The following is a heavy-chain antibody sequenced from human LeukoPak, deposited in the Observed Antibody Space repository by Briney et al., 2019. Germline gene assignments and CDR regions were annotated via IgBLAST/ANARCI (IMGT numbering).Heavy chain of an antibody. D-gene: IGHD2-2*01. V-gene: IGHV1-2*02. Sequence: ASVKVSCKASGYTFTGYYMHWVRQAPGQGLEWMGWINPNSGGTNYAQKFQGRVTMTRDTSISTAYMELSRLRSDDTAVYYCAGVGPRRYCSSTSCYEDYWGQGTLVTVSS. CDR3: AGVGPRRYCSSTSCYEDY. CDR2: INPNSGGT. CDR1: GYTFTGYY. J-gene: IGHJ4*02.